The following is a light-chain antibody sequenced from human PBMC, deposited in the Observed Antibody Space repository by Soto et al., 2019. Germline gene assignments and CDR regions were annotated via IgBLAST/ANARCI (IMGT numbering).Light chain of an antibody. CDR1: RKVASSS. CDR2: GVS. J-gene: IGKJ4*01. Sequence: EIVLTQSPGTLSLSPGEKAFPSARAGRKVASSSLAWYQQGPGQAPRLLIYGVSTRATGIPDRFSGSGSGTDFTLTISRLESEDFAVYFCQQFGTSPAFGGGTKVEIK. V-gene: IGKV3-20*01. CDR3: QQFGTSPA.